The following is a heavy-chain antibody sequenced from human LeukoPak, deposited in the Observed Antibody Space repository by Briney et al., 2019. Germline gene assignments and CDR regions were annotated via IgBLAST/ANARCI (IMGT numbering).Heavy chain of an antibody. CDR1: GFTFSTYS. Sequence: GGSLRLSCAASGFTFSTYSMHWVRQAPGKGLEWVAFIRYDGSNKYYADSVKGRFTISRDNSKNTLYLQMNSLRAEDTAVYYCARGAGDFWSGYYADFDYWGQGTLATVSS. D-gene: IGHD3-3*01. CDR3: ARGAGDFWSGYYADFDY. J-gene: IGHJ4*02. V-gene: IGHV3-30*02. CDR2: IRYDGSNK.